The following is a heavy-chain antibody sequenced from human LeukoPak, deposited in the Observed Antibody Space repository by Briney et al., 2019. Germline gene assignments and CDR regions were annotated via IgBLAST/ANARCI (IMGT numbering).Heavy chain of an antibody. Sequence: GGSLRLSCAASGFTFSSYAMSWVRQAPGKWLEWVSAISGSGGSTYSADSVKGRFTISRDNSKNRLYLQMHSLTAENTAVYYCAKSLASSSWYYFDYWGQATLITDSS. J-gene: IGHJ4*02. CDR2: ISGSGGST. CDR3: AKSLASSSWYYFDY. V-gene: IGHV3-23*01. D-gene: IGHD6-13*01. CDR1: GFTFSSYA.